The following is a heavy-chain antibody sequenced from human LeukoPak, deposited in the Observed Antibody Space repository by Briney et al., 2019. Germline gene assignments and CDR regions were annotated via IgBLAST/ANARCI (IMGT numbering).Heavy chain of an antibody. CDR1: GYTFTSYG. J-gene: IGHJ4*02. V-gene: IGHV1-18*01. D-gene: IGHD2-2*01. CDR3: ARRYCSSTSCYHIDY. CDR2: ISAYNGNT. Sequence: ASVKVPCKASGYTFTSYGISWVRQAPGQGLEWMGWISAYNGNTNYAQKLQGRVTMTTDTSTSTAYMELRSLRSDDTAVYYCARRYCSSTSCYHIDYWGQGTLVTVSS.